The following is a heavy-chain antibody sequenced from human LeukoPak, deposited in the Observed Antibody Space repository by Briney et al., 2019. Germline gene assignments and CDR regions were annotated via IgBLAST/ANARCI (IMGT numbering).Heavy chain of an antibody. Sequence: ASVKVSCKASGYTFTGYYMHWVRQAPGQGLEWMGWINPNSGDTNYAQKFQGRVTMTRDTSVSTAYMEVTRLISDDAAAYYCARAPCSGGSCYVFDYWGQGTLVTVSS. J-gene: IGHJ4*02. V-gene: IGHV1-2*02. D-gene: IGHD2-15*01. CDR1: GYTFTGYY. CDR3: ARAPCSGGSCYVFDY. CDR2: INPNSGDT.